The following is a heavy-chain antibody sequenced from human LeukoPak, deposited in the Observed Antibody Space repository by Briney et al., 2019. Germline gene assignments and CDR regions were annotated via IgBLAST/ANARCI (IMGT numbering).Heavy chain of an antibody. CDR3: ARDTSGGYSFDY. Sequence: GRSLRLSCAASGFTFSSYAMHWVRRAPGKGLEWVAVISYDGSNKYYADSVKGRFTISRDNSKNTLYLQMNSLRAEDTAVYYCARDTSGGYSFDYWGQGTLVTVSS. D-gene: IGHD6-13*01. CDR1: GFTFSSYA. V-gene: IGHV3-30-3*01. CDR2: ISYDGSNK. J-gene: IGHJ4*02.